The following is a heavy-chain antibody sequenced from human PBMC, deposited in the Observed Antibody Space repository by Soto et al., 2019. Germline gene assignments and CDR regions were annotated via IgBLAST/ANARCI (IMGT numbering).Heavy chain of an antibody. CDR2: IKSKNNGGTT. Sequence: EVQLVESGGGLVKPGGSLTLSCAGSGFTLSDAWVSWVRQAPGKGLEWVGRIKSKNNGGTTDYAAPVKGRFIISRDESKNTLYLQMNSLRTEDTAVYYCTTYFVEMVDGTPVLYDYWGQGALVTVSS. D-gene: IGHD2-15*01. CDR1: GFTLSDAW. J-gene: IGHJ4*01. CDR3: TTYFVEMVDGTPVLYDY. V-gene: IGHV3-15*01.